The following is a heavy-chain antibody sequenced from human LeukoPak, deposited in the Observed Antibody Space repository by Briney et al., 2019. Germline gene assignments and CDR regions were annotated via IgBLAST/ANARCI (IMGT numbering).Heavy chain of an antibody. J-gene: IGHJ4*02. V-gene: IGHV3-23*01. D-gene: IGHD3-10*01. CDR1: GFTFSSYA. Sequence: GGSLRLSCAASGFTFSSYAMTWVRQAPGKGLGWVSIISGSADITYYADSVKGRFTISRDNSRSTLFLQMNSLRAEDTAIYYCAKRKYYESGPFDFWGQGTLVTVFS. CDR2: ISGSADIT. CDR3: AKRKYYESGPFDF.